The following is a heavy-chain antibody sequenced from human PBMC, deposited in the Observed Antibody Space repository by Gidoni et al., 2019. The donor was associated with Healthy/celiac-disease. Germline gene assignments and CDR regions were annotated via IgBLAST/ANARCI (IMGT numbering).Heavy chain of an antibody. Sequence: EVQLVESGGGLVKPGGSLRLSCAASGFTFSSYSMNWVRQAPGKGLECVSYISSSSSYIYYADSVKGRFTISRDNAKNSLYLQMNSLRAEDTAVYYCARGGDYGDYYFDYWGQGTLVTVSS. CDR3: ARGGDYGDYYFDY. D-gene: IGHD4-17*01. V-gene: IGHV3-21*01. CDR2: ISSSSSYI. J-gene: IGHJ4*02. CDR1: GFTFSSYS.